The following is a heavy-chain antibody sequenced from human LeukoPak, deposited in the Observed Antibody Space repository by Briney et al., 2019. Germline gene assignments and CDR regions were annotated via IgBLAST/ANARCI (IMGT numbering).Heavy chain of an antibody. CDR2: INAGNGNT. CDR3: ARSLSRTTGVDY. D-gene: IGHD4-17*01. Sequence: GASVKVSCTASGYTFTSYAMHWVRQAPGQRLEWMGWINAGNGNTKYSQKFQGRVTITRDTSASTAYMELSSLRSEDTAVYYCARSLSRTTGVDYWGQRTLVTVSS. J-gene: IGHJ4*02. CDR1: GYTFTSYA. V-gene: IGHV1-3*01.